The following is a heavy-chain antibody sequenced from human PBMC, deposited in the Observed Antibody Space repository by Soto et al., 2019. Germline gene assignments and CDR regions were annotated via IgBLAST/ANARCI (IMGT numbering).Heavy chain of an antibody. J-gene: IGHJ4*02. Sequence: PGGSLRLSCAASGFTFSSYGMHWVRQAPGKGLEWVAVIWYDGSNKYYADSVKGRFTISRDNSKNTLYLQMNSLRAEDTAVYYCARLGGWLTPNGGYWGQGTLVTVSS. CDR3: ARLGGWLTPNGGY. D-gene: IGHD6-19*01. CDR2: IWYDGSNK. V-gene: IGHV3-33*01. CDR1: GFTFSSYG.